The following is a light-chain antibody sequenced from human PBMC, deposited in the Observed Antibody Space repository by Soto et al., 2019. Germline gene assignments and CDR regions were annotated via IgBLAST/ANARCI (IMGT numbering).Light chain of an antibody. CDR2: DVS. CDR3: SSYTSSSTRLDV. CDR1: SSDVGGYNY. V-gene: IGLV2-14*01. Sequence: QSALTQPASVSGSPGQSITISCTGTSSDVGGYNYVSWYQQHPGKAPKLMIYDVSNRPSGVSNRFSGSKSGNTACLTISGLQAEDEADYYCSSYTSSSTRLDVFGTGTKLTVL. J-gene: IGLJ1*01.